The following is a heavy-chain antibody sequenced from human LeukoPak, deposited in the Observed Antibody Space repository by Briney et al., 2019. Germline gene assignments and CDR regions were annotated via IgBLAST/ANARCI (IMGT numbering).Heavy chain of an antibody. J-gene: IGHJ6*03. CDR3: ARIPAAIGIYYSYYMDV. V-gene: IGHV4-61*02. D-gene: IGHD2-2*01. Sequence: SQTLSLTCTVSGGSISCGSYYWSWIRQPAWKGLEWIGRIYTSGSTNYNPSLKSRVTISVDTSKNQFSLKLSSVTAADTAVYYCARIPAAIGIYYSYYMDVWRKGTTVTVSS. CDR2: IYTSGST. CDR1: GGSISCGSYY.